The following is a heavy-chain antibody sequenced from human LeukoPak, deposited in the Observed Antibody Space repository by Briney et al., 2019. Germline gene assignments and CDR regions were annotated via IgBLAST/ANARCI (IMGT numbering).Heavy chain of an antibody. Sequence: GGSLRLSCTASGFTFTSYAMSWVRQAPGKGLEWVSVISGTGGSTNHADSVKGRFTISRDNSKNTLYLQMNSLRAEDTAVYYCAKLSLWAVAGNFDYWGQGTLVTVSS. J-gene: IGHJ4*02. V-gene: IGHV3-23*01. D-gene: IGHD6-19*01. CDR3: AKLSLWAVAGNFDY. CDR1: GFTFTSYA. CDR2: ISGTGGST.